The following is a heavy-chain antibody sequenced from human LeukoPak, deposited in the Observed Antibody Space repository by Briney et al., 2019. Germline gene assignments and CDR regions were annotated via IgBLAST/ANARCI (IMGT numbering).Heavy chain of an antibody. CDR2: MNPNSGNT. D-gene: IGHD6-13*01. CDR1: GYTFTSYD. Sequence: ASVKVSCKASGYTFTSYDINWVRQAPGQGLEWMGWMNPNSGNTGYAQKFQGRVTMTRNTSISTAYMELRSLRSDDTAVYYCARDLLAAAGTSGFDYWGQGTLVTVSS. V-gene: IGHV1-8*01. J-gene: IGHJ4*02. CDR3: ARDLLAAAGTSGFDY.